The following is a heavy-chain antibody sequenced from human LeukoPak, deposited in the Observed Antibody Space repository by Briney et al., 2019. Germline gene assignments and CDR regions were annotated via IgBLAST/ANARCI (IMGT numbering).Heavy chain of an antibody. D-gene: IGHD3-9*01. V-gene: IGHV3-23*01. CDR3: AKDPGYDILTGYYSY. CDR2: ISGSGGST. CDR1: GFTFSSYA. J-gene: IGHJ4*02. Sequence: GGSLRLSCAASGFTFSSYAMSWVRQAPGKGLEWVSAISGSGGSTYYADSVKGRFTISRDNSKNTLYLQMNSLRAGDTAVYYCAKDPGYDILTGYYSYWGQGTLVTVSS.